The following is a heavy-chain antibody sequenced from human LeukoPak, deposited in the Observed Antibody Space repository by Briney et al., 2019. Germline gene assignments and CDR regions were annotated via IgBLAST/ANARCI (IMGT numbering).Heavy chain of an antibody. V-gene: IGHV4-34*01. CDR3: AILGRSGKPRIDY. D-gene: IGHD3-10*01. CDR1: GGSFSGYY. CDR2: INHSGSP. J-gene: IGHJ4*02. Sequence: TSSETLSLTCAVYGGSFSGYYWSWIRQPPGKGLEWIGEINHSGSPNYNPSLKSRVTISVDTSKNQFSLKLSSVTAADTAVYYCAILGRSGKPRIDYWGQGTLVTVSS.